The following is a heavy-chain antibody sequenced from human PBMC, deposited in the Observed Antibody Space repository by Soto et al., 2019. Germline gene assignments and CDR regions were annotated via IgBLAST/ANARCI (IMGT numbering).Heavy chain of an antibody. D-gene: IGHD6-19*01. J-gene: IGHJ6*03. CDR2: MNPNSGNT. V-gene: IGHV1-8*01. CDR3: ARVGAVAGIYYYYYMDV. Sequence: GASVKVSCKASGYTFTSYDINWVRQATGQGLEWMGWMNPNSGNTGFAQKFQGRVTMTRNTSLSTAYMELSSLRSEDTALYYCARVGAVAGIYYYYYMDVWGEGTTVTVSS. CDR1: GYTFTSYD.